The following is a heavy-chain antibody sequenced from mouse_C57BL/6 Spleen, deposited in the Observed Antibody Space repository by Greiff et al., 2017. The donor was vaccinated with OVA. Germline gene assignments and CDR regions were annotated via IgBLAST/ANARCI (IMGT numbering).Heavy chain of an antibody. V-gene: IGHV2-2*01. J-gene: IGHJ3*01. D-gene: IGHD1-1*01. CDR3: ARISLYGSSPWFAY. CDR1: GFSLTSYG. CDR2: IWSGGST. Sequence: VKLKESGPGLVQPSQSLSITCTVSGFSLTSYGVHWVRQSPGKGLEWLGVIWSGGSTDYNAAFISRLSISKDNSKSQVFFKMSRLQADDTAIYYCARISLYGSSPWFAYWGQGILVTVSA.